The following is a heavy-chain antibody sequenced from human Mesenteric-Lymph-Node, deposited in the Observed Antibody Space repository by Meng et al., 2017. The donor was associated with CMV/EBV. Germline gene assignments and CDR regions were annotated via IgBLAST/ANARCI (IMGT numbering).Heavy chain of an antibody. D-gene: IGHD2-15*01. Sequence: GGSLRLSCAASGFTFDDYAMHWVRQAPGKGLEWVSGISWNSGRRGYADSVKGRFTISRDNAKKSLYLQMNSLRAEDTAVYYCATVVVAASDYWGQGTLVTVSS. V-gene: IGHV3-9*01. J-gene: IGHJ4*02. CDR2: ISWNSGRR. CDR1: GFTFDDYA. CDR3: ATVVVAASDY.